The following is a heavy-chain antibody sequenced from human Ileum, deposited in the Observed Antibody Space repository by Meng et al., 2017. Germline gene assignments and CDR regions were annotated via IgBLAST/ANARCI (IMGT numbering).Heavy chain of an antibody. CDR1: GFTFSSYW. V-gene: IGHV3-74*01. CDR2: INSDGSST. CDR3: VRGVNKYYYGMDV. D-gene: IGHD3-10*01. J-gene: IGHJ6*02. Sequence: GGSLRLSCAASGFTFSSYWMHWVRQAPGKGLVWVSRINSDGSSTSYADSVKGRFTISRDNAKNTLYLQMNSLGAEDTAVYYCVRGVNKYYYGMDVWGQGTTVTVSS.